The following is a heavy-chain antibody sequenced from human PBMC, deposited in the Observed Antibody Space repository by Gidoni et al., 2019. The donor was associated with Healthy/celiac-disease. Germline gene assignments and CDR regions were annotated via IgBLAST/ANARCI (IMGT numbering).Heavy chain of an antibody. D-gene: IGHD6-13*01. J-gene: IGHJ4*02. CDR3: AREGDSSSWYYFDY. V-gene: IGHV3-30-3*01. CDR1: GFTFGSYA. Sequence: QVQLVESGGGVVQPGRSLRPSCAASGFTFGSYAMHWVRQAPGKGLAWVAVISYDGSNKYYADSVKGRFTISRDNSKNTLYLQMNSLRAEDTAVYYCAREGDSSSWYYFDYWGQGTLVTVSS. CDR2: ISYDGSNK.